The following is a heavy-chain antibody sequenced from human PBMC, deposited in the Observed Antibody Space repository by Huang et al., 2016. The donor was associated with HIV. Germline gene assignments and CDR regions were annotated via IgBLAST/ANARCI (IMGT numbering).Heavy chain of an antibody. V-gene: IGHV3-15*01. J-gene: IGHJ4*02. CDR3: TTWISTAAGGN. CDR1: GFSFGTVG. CDR2: IKNRLDGGTT. Sequence: EVQLIESGGGLVKPGSSLRLSCEGPGFSFGTVGMSGVRQTPGKGLEWVALIKNRLDGGTTDYAAPVRGRFIISRDDSKKRMDLQMHDLKAADTAVYYCTTWISTAAGGNWGQGTLVTVSS. D-gene: IGHD2-15*01.